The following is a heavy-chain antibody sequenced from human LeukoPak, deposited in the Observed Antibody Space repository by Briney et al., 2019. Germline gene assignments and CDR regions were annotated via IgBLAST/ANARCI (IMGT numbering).Heavy chain of an antibody. V-gene: IGHV3-30*18. D-gene: IGHD1-14*01. Sequence: GRSLRLSCAASGFTFSSYGMHWVRQAPGKGLEWVAVISYDGSNKYYADSVKGRFTISRDNSKNTLYLQMNSQRAEDTAVYYCANLNRDDAFDIWGQGTMVTVSS. CDR3: ANLNRDDAFDI. CDR2: ISYDGSNK. CDR1: GFTFSSYG. J-gene: IGHJ3*02.